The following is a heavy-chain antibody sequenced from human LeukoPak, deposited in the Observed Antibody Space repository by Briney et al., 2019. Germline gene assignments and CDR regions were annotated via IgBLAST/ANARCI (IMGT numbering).Heavy chain of an antibody. D-gene: IGHD1-26*01. V-gene: IGHV4-59*08. Sequence: SETLSLTCTVSGGSISSYYWNWIRQPPGKGLEWIGYIYYSGSTNYNPSLKSRVTISVDTSKNQFSLKLISVTAADTAVYYCARLSVSSGKTFDYWGQGTLVTVSS. CDR3: ARLSVSSGKTFDY. J-gene: IGHJ4*02. CDR2: IYYSGST. CDR1: GGSISSYY.